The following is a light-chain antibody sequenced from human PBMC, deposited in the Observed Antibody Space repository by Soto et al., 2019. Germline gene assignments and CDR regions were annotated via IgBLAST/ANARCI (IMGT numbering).Light chain of an antibody. CDR3: QQYGSSTLT. V-gene: IGKV3-20*01. CDR2: GAS. CDR1: QSVSSSY. Sequence: EIVLTQSPGTLSLSPGERATLSCRASQSVSSSYLAWYQQKPGQAPRLLIYGASSRATGIPDRFSGSGSGTEFTLTISRLEPEDFALYYCQQYGSSTLTFGGGTKVEIK. J-gene: IGKJ4*01.